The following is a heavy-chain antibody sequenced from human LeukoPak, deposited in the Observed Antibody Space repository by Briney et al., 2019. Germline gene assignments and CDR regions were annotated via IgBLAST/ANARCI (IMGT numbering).Heavy chain of an antibody. J-gene: IGHJ5*02. CDR1: GFTFSSYA. V-gene: IGHV3-23*01. CDR3: AKDYSRGIVARGNWFDP. D-gene: IGHD2-15*01. CDR2: LSGSGGGT. Sequence: GGSLRLSCAASGFTFSSYAMSWVRQAPGKGLEWASTLSGSGGGTYYADSVKGQFTISRDDSKNTLYLQMNSLRAEDTAVYYCAKDYSRGIVARGNWFDPWGQGTLVTVSS.